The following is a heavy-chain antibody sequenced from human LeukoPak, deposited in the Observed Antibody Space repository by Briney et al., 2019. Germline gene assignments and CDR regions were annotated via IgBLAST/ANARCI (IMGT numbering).Heavy chain of an antibody. CDR3: ARDYYHYYGMDV. V-gene: IGHV3-11*04. J-gene: IGHJ6*02. CDR1: GFTFNNAW. CDR2: ITSSGRPI. Sequence: GGSLRLSCAASGFTFNNAWMSWVRQAPGKGLEWISYITSSGRPIYYADSVKGRFTISRDNAKNSLFLQMDSLRAEDTAVYYCARDYYHYYGMDVWGQGTTVTVSS.